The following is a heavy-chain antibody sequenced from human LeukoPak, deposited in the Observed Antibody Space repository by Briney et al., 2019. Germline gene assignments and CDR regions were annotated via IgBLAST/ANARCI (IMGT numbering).Heavy chain of an antibody. J-gene: IGHJ4*02. CDR3: AKSFRSTSLDY. Sequence: GGTLRLSCAASGFTFSSYGMSWVRQAPGKGLEWVSAISGSGGSTYYADSVKGRFTISRDNSKNTLYLQMNSLRAEDTAVYYCAKSFRSTSLDYWGQGTLVTVSS. CDR1: GFTFSSYG. D-gene: IGHD2-2*01. CDR2: ISGSGGST. V-gene: IGHV3-23*01.